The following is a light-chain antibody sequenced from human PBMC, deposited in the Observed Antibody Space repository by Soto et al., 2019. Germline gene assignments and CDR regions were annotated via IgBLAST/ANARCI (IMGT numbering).Light chain of an antibody. CDR2: DVS. J-gene: IGLJ2*01. CDR1: SSDVGGYNY. CDR3: SSYTSSSTRGV. Sequence: QSVLTQPASVSGSPGQSITISCTGTSSDVGGYNYVSWDQQHPGKAPKLMIYDVSNRPSGVSNRFSGSKSGNTASLTISGLQAEHEADYNCSSYTSSSTRGVFGGGTTLTVL. V-gene: IGLV2-14*01.